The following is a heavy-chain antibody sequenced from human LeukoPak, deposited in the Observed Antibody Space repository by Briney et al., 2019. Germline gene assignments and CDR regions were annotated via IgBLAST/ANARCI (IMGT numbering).Heavy chain of an antibody. CDR2: FDPEDGET. D-gene: IGHD3-22*01. CDR1: GYTFTGYY. CDR3: ATQDSSGYYLAFDI. V-gene: IGHV1-24*01. J-gene: IGHJ3*02. Sequence: ASVKVSCKASGYTFTGYYMHWVRQAPGKGLEWMGGFDPEDGETIYAQKFQGRVTMTEDTSTDTAYMELSSLRSEDTAVYYCATQDSSGYYLAFDIWGQGTTVTVSS.